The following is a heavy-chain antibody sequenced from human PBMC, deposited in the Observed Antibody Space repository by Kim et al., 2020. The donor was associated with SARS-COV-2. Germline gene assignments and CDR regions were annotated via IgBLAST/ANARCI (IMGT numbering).Heavy chain of an antibody. CDR3: ARARGRGYCSSTSCYDLDY. CDR2: IIPIFGTA. CDR1: GGTFSSYA. Sequence: SVKVSCKASGGTFSSYAISWVRQAPGQGLEWMGGIIPIFGTANYAQKFQGRVTITADESTSTAYMELSSLRSEDTAVYYCARARGRGYCSSTSCYDLDYWGQGTLVTVSS. D-gene: IGHD2-2*01. V-gene: IGHV1-69*13. J-gene: IGHJ4*02.